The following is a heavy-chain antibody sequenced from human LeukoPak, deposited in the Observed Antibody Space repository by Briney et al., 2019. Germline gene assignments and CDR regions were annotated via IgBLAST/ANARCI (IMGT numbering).Heavy chain of an antibody. V-gene: IGHV3-30*19. J-gene: IGHJ4*02. CDR2: ISYDGSNK. Sequence: GRSLRLSCAASGFTFRSYGMHWVRQAPGKGLEWVAVISYDGSNKYYADSVKGRFTISRDNSKNTLYLQMNSLRAEDTAVYYCARAVCGGGSCWNDYWGQGTLATVSS. CDR3: ARAVCGGGSCWNDY. CDR1: GFTFRSYG. D-gene: IGHD2-15*01.